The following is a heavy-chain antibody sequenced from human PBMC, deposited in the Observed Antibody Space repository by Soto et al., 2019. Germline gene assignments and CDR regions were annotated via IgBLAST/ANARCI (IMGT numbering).Heavy chain of an antibody. V-gene: IGHV3-7*01. Sequence: PGGSLRLSCAVSGFTFSNYWMSCVRQAPGKGLEWVANLKQDGSEKYYVDSVKGRFTISRDNAKSSLYLQMNSLRAEDTAVYYCARDRYSSGWYPIDYWGQGTLVTV. D-gene: IGHD6-19*01. J-gene: IGHJ4*02. CDR1: GFTFSNYW. CDR2: LKQDGSEK. CDR3: ARDRYSSGWYPIDY.